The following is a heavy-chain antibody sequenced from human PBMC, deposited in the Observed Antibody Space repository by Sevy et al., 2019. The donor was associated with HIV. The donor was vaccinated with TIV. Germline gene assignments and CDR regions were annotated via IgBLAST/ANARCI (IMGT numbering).Heavy chain of an antibody. D-gene: IGHD3-22*01. J-gene: IGHJ4*02. V-gene: IGHV1-24*01. CDR3: ATTKDYYESSGEPFDY. CDR1: GSTLSQMA. Sequence: ASLKVSCKVSGSTLSQMAMHWVRQAPGKGLEWMATFDPEDAETIYTQKLQGRVTMTEDTSRDTAYMELSNLRSEDMAVYYCATTKDYYESSGEPFDYWGQGTLVTVSS. CDR2: FDPEDAET.